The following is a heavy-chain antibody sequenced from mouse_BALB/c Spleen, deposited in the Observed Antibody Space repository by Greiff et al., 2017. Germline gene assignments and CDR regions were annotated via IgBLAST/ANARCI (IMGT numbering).Heavy chain of an antibody. D-gene: IGHD2-4*01. CDR1: GYTFSSYW. Sequence: VQLQQSGAELMKPGASVKISCKATGYTFSSYWIEWVKQRPGHGLEWIGEILPGSGSTNYNEKFKGKATFTADTSSNTAYMQLSSLTSEDSAVYYCARRGDYDGFDYWGQGTTLTVSS. J-gene: IGHJ2*01. V-gene: IGHV1-9*01. CDR3: ARRGDYDGFDY. CDR2: ILPGSGST.